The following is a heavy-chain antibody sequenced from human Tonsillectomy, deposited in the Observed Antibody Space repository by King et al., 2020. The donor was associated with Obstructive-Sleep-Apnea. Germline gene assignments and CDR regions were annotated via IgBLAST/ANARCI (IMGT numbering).Heavy chain of an antibody. CDR3: AHRHGWHYNFAFDI. D-gene: IGHD6-19*01. V-gene: IGHV2-5*02. CDR1: GFSLSTSGVG. CDR2: IYWDDDK. J-gene: IGHJ3*02. Sequence: VTLKESGPTLVKPTQTLTLTCTFSGFSLSTSGVGVGWIRQPPGKALDWLALIYWDDDKRYSPSLKSRLTISTSKNQVVLKMTNMDPVDTATYYCAHRHGWHYNFAFDIWGQGTMVTVSS.